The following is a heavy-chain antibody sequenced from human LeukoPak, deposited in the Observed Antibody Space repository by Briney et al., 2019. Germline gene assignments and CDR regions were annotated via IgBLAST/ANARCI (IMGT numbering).Heavy chain of an antibody. CDR3: ARDLEEYCSGGSCSLFDQ. J-gene: IGHJ4*02. CDR1: GFTFSSYS. CDR2: INGSSSYI. Sequence: GGSLRLSCAASGFTFSSYSRNWVRQAPGKGLEWVPSINGSSSYIYYADSVKGRFTSSRHNAKKSLYLQMNSLRAEDTAVYYCARDLEEYCSGGSCSLFDQWGQGTLVTVSS. D-gene: IGHD2-15*01. V-gene: IGHV3-21*01.